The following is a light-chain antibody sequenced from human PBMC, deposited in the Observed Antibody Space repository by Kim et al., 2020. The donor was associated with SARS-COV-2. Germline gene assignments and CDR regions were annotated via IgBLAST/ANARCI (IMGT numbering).Light chain of an antibody. CDR1: SGPVTSGLY. CDR2: DTN. CDR3: LLSYTSGRV. Sequence: PGDTVTLTCASSSGPVTSGLYPYWFQQKAGQAPRALIYDTNNKHSWTPARFSGSLLGGKAALTLSGGQPEDEADYYCLLSYTSGRVFGGGTKLTVL. J-gene: IGLJ3*02. V-gene: IGLV7-46*01.